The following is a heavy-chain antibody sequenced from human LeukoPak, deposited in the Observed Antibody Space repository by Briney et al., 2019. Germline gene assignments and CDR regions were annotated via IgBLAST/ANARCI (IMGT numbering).Heavy chain of an antibody. J-gene: IGHJ5*02. Sequence: HGESLKISCKASGYSFTNYWINWVRQMPGKSLEWMGNIDPIDSYTTYSPSFQGHITISADRSISTVYLQWSSLQASDTAIYYCVRRVEIWFDPWGQGTLVTVSS. CDR3: VRRVEIWFDP. V-gene: IGHV5-10-1*01. CDR2: IDPIDSYT. CDR1: GYSFTNYW.